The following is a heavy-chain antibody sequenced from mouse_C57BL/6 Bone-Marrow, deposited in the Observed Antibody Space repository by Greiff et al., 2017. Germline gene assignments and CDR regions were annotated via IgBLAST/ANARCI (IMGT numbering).Heavy chain of an antibody. CDR1: GYSITSGYY. CDR2: ISYDGSN. V-gene: IGHV3-6*01. D-gene: IGHD2-5*01. CDR3: AIFYYSNYEDAY. J-gene: IGHJ3*01. Sequence: ESGPGLVKPSQSLSLTCSVTGYSITSGYYWNWIRQFPGNKLEWMGYISYDGSNNYNPSLKNRISITRDTSKNQFFLKLNSVTTEDTATYYCAIFYYSNYEDAYWGQGTLVTVSA.